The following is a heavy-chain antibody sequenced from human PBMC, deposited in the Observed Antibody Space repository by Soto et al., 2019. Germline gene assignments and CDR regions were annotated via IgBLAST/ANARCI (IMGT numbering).Heavy chain of an antibody. D-gene: IGHD6-13*01. V-gene: IGHV3-9*01. CDR2: ISWNSGSI. CDR1: GFTFDDYA. Sequence: GGSLRLSCAASGFTFDDYAMHWVRQAPGKGLEWVSGISWNSGSIGYADSVKGRFTISRDNAKNSLYLQMNSLRAEDTALYYCAKGPSIEAAAGAFDYWGQGTLVT. J-gene: IGHJ4*02. CDR3: AKGPSIEAAAGAFDY.